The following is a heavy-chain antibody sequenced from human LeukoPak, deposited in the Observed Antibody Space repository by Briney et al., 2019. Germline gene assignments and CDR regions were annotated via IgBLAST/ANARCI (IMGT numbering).Heavy chain of an antibody. CDR3: AKSTTTVTPYYFDY. J-gene: IGHJ4*02. CDR2: IASDGSHT. CDR1: GFTFSTYF. Sequence: GGSLRLSCAASGFTFSTYFMHWVRQAPGKGLEWVADIASDGSHTFYVESVKGRFTISRDNSKNTLYLQMNSLRAEDTAVYYCAKSTTTVTPYYFDYWGQGNLVTVSS. D-gene: IGHD4-17*01. V-gene: IGHV3-30-3*02.